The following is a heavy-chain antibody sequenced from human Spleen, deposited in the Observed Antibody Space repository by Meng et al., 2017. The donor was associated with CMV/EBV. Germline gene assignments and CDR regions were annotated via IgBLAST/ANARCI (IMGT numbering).Heavy chain of an antibody. CDR3: AKDRFMEWLLGCSFDY. V-gene: IGHV3-23*01. J-gene: IGHJ4*02. CDR1: GFSFRTYA. Sequence: GESLKISCTASGFSFRTYAMNWVRLAPGKGLEWVSSISAGGGSTYYADSVKGRFTISRDNSMDTAYLQMNSLKAEDAAVYYCAKDRFMEWLLGCSFDYWGQGALVTVSS. D-gene: IGHD3-3*01. CDR2: ISAGGGST.